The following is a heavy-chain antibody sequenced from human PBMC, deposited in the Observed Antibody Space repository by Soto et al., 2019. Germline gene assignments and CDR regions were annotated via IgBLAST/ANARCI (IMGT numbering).Heavy chain of an antibody. CDR1: GYTFTSYD. J-gene: IGHJ4*02. Sequence: ASVKVSCKASGYTFTSYDIHWVRQATGQGLEWMGWMNPNSGSTDYAQMFQGRVTMTRNTSISTAYMEVSSLTYEDTAVYYCARGPKDSYGYEDYWGQGTLVTVSS. D-gene: IGHD5-18*01. CDR3: ARGPKDSYGYEDY. CDR2: MNPNSGST. V-gene: IGHV1-8*01.